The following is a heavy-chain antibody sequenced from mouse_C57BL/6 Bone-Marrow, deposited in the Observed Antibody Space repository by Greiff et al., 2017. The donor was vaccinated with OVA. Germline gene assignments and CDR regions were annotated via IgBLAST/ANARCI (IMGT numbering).Heavy chain of an antibody. CDR1: GYTFTSYW. D-gene: IGHD2-3*01. V-gene: IGHV1-69*01. CDR2: IDPSDSYT. CDR3: ARGGLLGGYCDV. Sequence: QVQLQQPGAELVMPGASVKLSCKASGYTFTSYWMHWVKQRPGQGLEWIGEIDPSDSYTNYNQKFKGKSTLTVDKSSSTAYMQLSSLTSEDSAVYDCARGGLLGGYCDVWGTGTTVTVSS. J-gene: IGHJ1*03.